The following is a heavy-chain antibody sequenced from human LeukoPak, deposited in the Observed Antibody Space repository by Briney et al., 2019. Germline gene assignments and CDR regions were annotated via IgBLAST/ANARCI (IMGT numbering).Heavy chain of an antibody. D-gene: IGHD6-19*01. CDR3: TRGVRGWFQWDY. CDR2: ISYDGSNK. Sequence: GGSLRLSCAASGFTFSSYAMHWVRQAPGKGLEWVAVISYDGSNKYYADSVKGRFTVSRDNSKNTLFLQMNSLRGEDTALYYCTRGVRGWFQWDYWGPGALVTVSS. CDR1: GFTFSSYA. J-gene: IGHJ4*02. V-gene: IGHV3-30-3*01.